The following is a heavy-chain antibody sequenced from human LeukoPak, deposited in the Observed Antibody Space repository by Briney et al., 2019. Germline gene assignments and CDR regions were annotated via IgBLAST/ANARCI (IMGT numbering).Heavy chain of an antibody. J-gene: IGHJ3*02. Sequence: PGGFLRLSCAASGFTFSSYGMHWVRQAPGKGLEWVAVIWYDGSNKYYADSVKGRFTISRDNSKNTLYLQMNSLRAEDTAVYYCAGLQLPGSAFDIWGQGTMVTVSS. CDR3: AGLQLPGSAFDI. V-gene: IGHV3-33*01. CDR2: IWYDGSNK. CDR1: GFTFSSYG. D-gene: IGHD6-6*01.